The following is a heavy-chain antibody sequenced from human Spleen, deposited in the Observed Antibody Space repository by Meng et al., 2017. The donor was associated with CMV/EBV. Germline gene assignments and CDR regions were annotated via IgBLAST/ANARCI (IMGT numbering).Heavy chain of an antibody. J-gene: IGHJ6*02. CDR1: GYTFTSYY. V-gene: IGHV1-46*01. CDR2: INPSGGST. Sequence: ASVKVSCKASGYTFTSYYMHWVRQAPGQGLEWMGIINPSGGSTSYAQKFQGRVTMTRDTSTSTVYMELSSLRSEDTAVYYCARAQHQQLVMVYGIDVWGQGTTVTVSS. D-gene: IGHD6-13*01. CDR3: ARAQHQQLVMVYGIDV.